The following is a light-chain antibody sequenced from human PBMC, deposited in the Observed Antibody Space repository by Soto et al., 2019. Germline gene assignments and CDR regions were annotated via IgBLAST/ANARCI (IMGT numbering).Light chain of an antibody. Sequence: QSALTQPASVSGSPGQSITISCTGTSSDIGNYNYVSWYQQHPGKAPKLMIYEVSNRPSGVSNRFSASKSGNTASLTISGLQAEDEADYFCSSNTSISTYVVFGGGTQLTVL. CDR2: EVS. CDR3: SSNTSISTYVV. CDR1: SSDIGNYNY. J-gene: IGLJ2*01. V-gene: IGLV2-14*01.